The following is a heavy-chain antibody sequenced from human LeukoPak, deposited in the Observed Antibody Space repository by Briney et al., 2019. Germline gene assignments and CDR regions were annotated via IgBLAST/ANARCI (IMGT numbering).Heavy chain of an antibody. J-gene: IGHJ4*02. CDR1: GGSISSGYY. V-gene: IGHV4-38-2*02. D-gene: IGHD3-10*01. CDR3: ARDIDYYGSGSYYL. Sequence: PSETLSLTCTVSGGSISSGYYWGWIRQPPGKGLEWIGSIYHSGSTYYNPSLKSRVTISVDTSKNQFSLKLSSVTAADTAVYYCARDIDYYGSGSYYLWGQGTLVTVSS. CDR2: IYHSGST.